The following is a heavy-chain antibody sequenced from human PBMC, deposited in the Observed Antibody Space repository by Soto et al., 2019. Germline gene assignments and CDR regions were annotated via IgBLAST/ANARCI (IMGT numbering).Heavy chain of an antibody. CDR2: IYSGGSS. CDR1: GFTVSSNY. Sequence: PGGSLRLSCAASGFTVSSNYMDWVRQAPGKGLEWVSVIYSGGSSYYTDSVKGRFTISRDNSKNTLYLQMDNLRAEDTAVYYCARRYSGYGWAFDIWGQGTMVTVSS. CDR3: ARRYSGYGWAFDI. D-gene: IGHD5-12*01. J-gene: IGHJ3*02. V-gene: IGHV3-66*01.